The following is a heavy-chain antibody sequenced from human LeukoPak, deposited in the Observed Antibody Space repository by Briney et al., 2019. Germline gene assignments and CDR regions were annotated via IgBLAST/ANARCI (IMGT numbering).Heavy chain of an antibody. CDR1: GYTFTGYY. J-gene: IGHJ4*02. Sequence: ASVKVSCKGSGYTFTGYYMHWVRHAPGQGLEWMAWLNPNSGATNYAQRFQGRVTVTRDTSISTAYMELSSLESDDTAVYYCVRDLMTTQTWDFDYWGQGTLVSVSS. CDR3: VRDLMTTQTWDFDY. V-gene: IGHV1-2*02. D-gene: IGHD3-16*01. CDR2: LNPNSGAT.